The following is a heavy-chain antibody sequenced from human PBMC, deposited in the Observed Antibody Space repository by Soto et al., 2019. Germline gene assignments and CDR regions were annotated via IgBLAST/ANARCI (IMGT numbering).Heavy chain of an antibody. J-gene: IGHJ4*02. CDR1: GFTLSDHY. CDR2: SRDKPQGYST. D-gene: IGHD3-22*01. CDR3: VRATYFSDSSGYTRCLDY. Sequence: GGSLRLSCAVSGFTLSDHYIDWVRQAPGKGLEWVGRSRDKPQGYSTAYAASEKGRFTTSRDESKNSAYMQMNSLKTEDTAVYYCVRATYFSDSSGYTRCLDYWGQGTLVTVSS. V-gene: IGHV3-72*01.